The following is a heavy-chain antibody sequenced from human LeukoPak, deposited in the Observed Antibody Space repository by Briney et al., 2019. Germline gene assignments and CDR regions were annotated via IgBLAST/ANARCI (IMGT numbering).Heavy chain of an antibody. D-gene: IGHD6-13*01. CDR2: IYYSGST. J-gene: IGHJ4*02. CDR1: GGSISSYY. Sequence: PSETLSLTCTVSGGSISSYYWSWIRQPPGKGLEWIGYIYYSGSTNYNPSLKSRVTISVDTSKNQFSLKLSSVTAADTAVYYCATGIAAAGSDYWGQGTLVTVSS. V-gene: IGHV4-59*01. CDR3: ATGIAAAGSDY.